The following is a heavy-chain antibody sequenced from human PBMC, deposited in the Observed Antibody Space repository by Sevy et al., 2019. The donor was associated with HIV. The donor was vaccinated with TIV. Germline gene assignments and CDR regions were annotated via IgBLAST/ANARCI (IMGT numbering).Heavy chain of an antibody. D-gene: IGHD2-2*02. V-gene: IGHV1-8*01. CDR3: ARGQGLIPPHCGSSSCYTVYYYYGMDV. Sequence: ASVKVSCQSSGYTFTSYDINWVRQATGQRLEWMGWMSPHSGNTGCAQKFQGRVTMSSNTSISTAYMERSTLRSEGTAVYYCARGQGLIPPHCGSSSCYTVYYYYGMDVWGQGTTVTVSS. J-gene: IGHJ6*02. CDR2: MSPHSGNT. CDR1: GYTFTSYD.